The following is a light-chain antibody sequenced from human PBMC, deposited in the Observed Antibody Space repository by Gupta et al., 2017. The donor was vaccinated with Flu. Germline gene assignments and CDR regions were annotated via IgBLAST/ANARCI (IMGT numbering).Light chain of an antibody. V-gene: IGLV1-47*01. Sequence: VSISGAGGSSNIGSDSGYWYQEVPGTAPKLLIYTNSKRPSGVAGRFSGSKSGTSASLAVGGLRSEDEADYYCASWDDSLGGHYVFGTGTKVTVL. CDR3: ASWDDSLGGHYV. CDR1: SSNIGSDS. J-gene: IGLJ1*01. CDR2: TNS.